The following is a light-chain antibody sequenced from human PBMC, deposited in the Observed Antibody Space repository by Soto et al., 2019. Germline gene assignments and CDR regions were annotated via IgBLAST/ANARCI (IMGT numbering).Light chain of an antibody. CDR2: DAS. J-gene: IGKJ5*01. CDR1: QSVSSY. V-gene: IGKV3-11*01. CDR3: QQRNT. Sequence: EFVLTQSPATLSLSPGKRATLSFRASQSVSSYVAWYQQKPGQAPRLVIYDASSRATGVPPRFSGSGSGTDFTLTISSLEPEDFAVYYCQQRNTFGQGTRLEI.